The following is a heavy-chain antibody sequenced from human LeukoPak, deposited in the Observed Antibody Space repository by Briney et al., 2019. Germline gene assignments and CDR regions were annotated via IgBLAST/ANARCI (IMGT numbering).Heavy chain of an antibody. CDR1: GFTFSDYY. J-gene: IGHJ4*02. CDR3: ARDWGLRRYYDILTGYSY. Sequence: GGSPRLSCAASGFTFSDYYMSWIRQAPGKGLEWVSYISSSGSTIYYADSVKGRFTISRDNAKNSLYLQMNSLRAEDTAVYYCARDWGLRRYYDILTGYSYWGQGTLVTVSS. V-gene: IGHV3-11*01. CDR2: ISSSGSTI. D-gene: IGHD3-9*01.